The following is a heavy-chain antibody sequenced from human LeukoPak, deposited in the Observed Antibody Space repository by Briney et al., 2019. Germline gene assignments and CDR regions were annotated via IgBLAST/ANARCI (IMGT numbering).Heavy chain of an antibody. CDR1: GGSISSGDFY. V-gene: IGHV4-31*03. Sequence: SETLSLTCTVSGGSISSGDFYWTWIRQNPGKGLEWFGYTHYSGSTYYNPSLKSRVTIPVDTSKNQFSLKLSSVAAADTAVYYCAREVNWNSATLFDCWGQGTLVTVSS. CDR2: THYSGST. CDR3: AREVNWNSATLFDC. J-gene: IGHJ4*02. D-gene: IGHD1-7*01.